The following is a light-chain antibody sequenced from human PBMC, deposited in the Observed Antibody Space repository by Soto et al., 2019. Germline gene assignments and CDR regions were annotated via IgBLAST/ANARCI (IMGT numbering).Light chain of an antibody. CDR2: DAS. CDR3: QQYSNLIT. V-gene: IGKV1-5*01. Sequence: DIQMTQSPSTLSASVGDTVTVTCRASQSISSWLAWYQQKLGKAPKLLIYDASNLETGVPSRFSGSGSGTYFSFTISSLQPEDFATYYCQQYSNLITFGQGTRLEIK. J-gene: IGKJ5*01. CDR1: QSISSW.